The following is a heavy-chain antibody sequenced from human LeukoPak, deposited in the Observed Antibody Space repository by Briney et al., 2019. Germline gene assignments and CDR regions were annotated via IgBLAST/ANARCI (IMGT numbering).Heavy chain of an antibody. CDR3: ARGVIPSAGDY. D-gene: IGHD2-8*01. V-gene: IGHV4-39*01. CDR2: ITNTGNT. CDR1: GDSISNSAYY. J-gene: IGHJ4*02. Sequence: PSETLSLTCTVSGDSISNSAYYWVWIRQPPGKGLEWTGTITNTGNTYSNPSLKSRVTISIDTSKTQISLKLTSVTAADTAVFYCARGVIPSAGDYWGQGTLVTVSS.